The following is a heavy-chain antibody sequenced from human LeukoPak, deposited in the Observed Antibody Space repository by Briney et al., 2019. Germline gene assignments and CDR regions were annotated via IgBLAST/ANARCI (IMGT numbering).Heavy chain of an antibody. J-gene: IGHJ4*02. Sequence: GGSLRLSCAASGFTFSSYWMHWVRQAPGKGLVWVSRINSDGSSTSCADSVKGRFTISRDNVRNSLYLQMNSLRGDDTAVYYCARIGVAGHDHWGQGTLVTVSS. CDR1: GFTFSSYW. CDR3: ARIGVAGHDH. D-gene: IGHD6-13*01. CDR2: INSDGSST. V-gene: IGHV3-74*01.